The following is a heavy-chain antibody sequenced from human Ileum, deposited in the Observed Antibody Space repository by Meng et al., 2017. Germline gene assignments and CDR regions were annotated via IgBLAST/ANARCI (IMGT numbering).Heavy chain of an antibody. CDR3: ARDVVPTVTYYYNWFDP. Sequence: QGKMLAAGPGIVKPSGTLSPTCTVSGGSISSHAWSWIRQPAGKGLEWIGRIYTSGSTNYHPSLKSRVTMSVDTSKNQFSLKLSSVTAADTAVYYCARDVVPTVTYYYNWFDPWGQGTLVTVSS. J-gene: IGHJ5*02. V-gene: IGHV4-4*07. CDR1: GGSISSHA. D-gene: IGHD4-17*01. CDR2: IYTSGST.